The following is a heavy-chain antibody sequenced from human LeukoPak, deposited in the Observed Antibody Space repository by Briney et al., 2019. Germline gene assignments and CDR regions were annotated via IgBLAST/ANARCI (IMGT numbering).Heavy chain of an antibody. J-gene: IGHJ4*02. D-gene: IGHD6-13*01. CDR2: ISGSGGST. CDR3: AKSLDGSSSSSLDY. Sequence: GGSLRLSCAASGFTFSSYAMSWVRQAPGKGLEWVSAISGSGGSTYYADSVKGRFTISRDNSKNTLYPQMNSLRAEDTAVYYCAKSLDGSSSSSLDYWGQGTLVTVSS. CDR1: GFTFSSYA. V-gene: IGHV3-23*01.